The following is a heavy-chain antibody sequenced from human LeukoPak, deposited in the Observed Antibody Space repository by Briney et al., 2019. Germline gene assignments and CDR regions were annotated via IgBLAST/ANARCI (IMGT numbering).Heavy chain of an antibody. CDR3: ARCGDIVVVPAASDAFDI. CDR2: IYTSGST. Sequence: SETLSLTCTVSGGSISSSSYYWGWIRQPPGKGLEWIGRIYTSGSTNYNPSLKSRVTMSVDTSKNQFSLKLSSVTAADTAVYYCARCGDIVVVPAASDAFDIWGQGTMVTVSS. D-gene: IGHD2-2*01. J-gene: IGHJ3*02. V-gene: IGHV4-61*05. CDR1: GGSISSSSYY.